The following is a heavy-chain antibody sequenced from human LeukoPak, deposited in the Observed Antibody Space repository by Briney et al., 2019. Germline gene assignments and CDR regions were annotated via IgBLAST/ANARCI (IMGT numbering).Heavy chain of an antibody. J-gene: IGHJ6*03. D-gene: IGHD6-19*01. Sequence: GGSLRLSCAASGFTFDDYAMHWVRQAPGKGLEWVSLISWDGGSTYYADSVKGRFTISRDNSKNSLYLQMNSLRAEDTALYYCAGAVAGKGYYYYYYKDVWGKGTTVTVSS. CDR3: AGAVAGKGYYYYYYKDV. CDR2: ISWDGGST. V-gene: IGHV3-43D*03. CDR1: GFTFDDYA.